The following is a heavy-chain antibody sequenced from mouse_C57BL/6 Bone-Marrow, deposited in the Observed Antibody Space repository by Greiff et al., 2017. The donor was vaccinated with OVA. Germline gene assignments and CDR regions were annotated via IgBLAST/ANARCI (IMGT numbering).Heavy chain of an antibody. D-gene: IGHD1-1*01. CDR3: AFITTVVATRYFDV. CDR1: GYTFTSYW. CDR2: IHPNSGST. Sequence: VQLQQPGAELVKPGASVKLSCKASGYTFTSYWMHWVKQRPGQGLEWIGMIHPNSGSTNYNEKFKSKATLTVDKSSSTAYMQLSSLTSEDSAVYYCAFITTVVATRYFDVWGTGTTVTVSS. J-gene: IGHJ1*03. V-gene: IGHV1-64*01.